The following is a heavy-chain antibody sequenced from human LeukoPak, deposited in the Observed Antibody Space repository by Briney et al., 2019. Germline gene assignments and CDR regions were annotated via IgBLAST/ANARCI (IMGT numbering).Heavy chain of an antibody. Sequence: ASVKVSCKASGYSFTSYYMEWVRQAPGQGLEWIGIIKPSGGSTIYAQKFQGRVTMTRDTSTSTVYMELSSLRAEDTATYYCAKDGLQSSEWLPPLNYWGQGTLVTVSS. CDR1: GYSFTSYY. D-gene: IGHD3-3*01. CDR3: AKDGLQSSEWLPPLNY. CDR2: IKPSGGST. J-gene: IGHJ4*02. V-gene: IGHV1-46*01.